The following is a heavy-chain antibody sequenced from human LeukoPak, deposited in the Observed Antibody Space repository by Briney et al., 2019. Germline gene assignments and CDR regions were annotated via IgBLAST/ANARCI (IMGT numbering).Heavy chain of an antibody. CDR1: GFTFSSYA. V-gene: IGHV3-23*01. CDR3: AKDAGASDTAMVLGLFDY. CDR2: ISGSGGST. J-gene: IGHJ4*02. Sequence: GSLLLSCAASGFTFSSYAMSWVRQAPGKGLEWVSAISGSGGSTYYADSVKGRFTISRDNSKNTLYLQMISLRAEDTAVYYCAKDAGASDTAMVLGLFDYWGQGTLVTVSS. D-gene: IGHD5-18*01.